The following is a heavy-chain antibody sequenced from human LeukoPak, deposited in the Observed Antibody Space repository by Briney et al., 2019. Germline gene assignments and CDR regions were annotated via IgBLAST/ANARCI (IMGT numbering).Heavy chain of an antibody. CDR3: ARWAGCGGDCYSWYDY. V-gene: IGHV4-59*01. J-gene: IGHJ4*02. CDR1: GGSISSYY. CDR2: IYYSGST. Sequence: SEXLSLTCTVSGGSISSYYWSXVRQPPGXXLXXXXXIYYSGSTNYNPSLXSXXTIXXETSKNQFSLKLSSVTAADTAVYYCARWAGCGGDCYSWYDYWGQGTLVTVSS. D-gene: IGHD2-21*02.